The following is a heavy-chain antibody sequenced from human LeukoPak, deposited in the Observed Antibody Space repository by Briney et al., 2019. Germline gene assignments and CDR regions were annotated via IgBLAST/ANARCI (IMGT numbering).Heavy chain of an antibody. Sequence: GGSLSLSCVASGFIFSSYTMNWVRQAPGKGLEWVSSIGSSSSYLHSADSVKGRFTISRDNAKNSLYLQMNSLRAEDAAVYYCARAACGGDCYSSPPGWFDPWGQGTLVTVSS. CDR2: IGSSSSYL. D-gene: IGHD2-21*02. CDR1: GFIFSSYT. CDR3: ARAACGGDCYSSPPGWFDP. J-gene: IGHJ5*02. V-gene: IGHV3-21*01.